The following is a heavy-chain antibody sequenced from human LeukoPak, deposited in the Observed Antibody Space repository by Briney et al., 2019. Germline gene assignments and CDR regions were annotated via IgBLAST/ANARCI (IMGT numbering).Heavy chain of an antibody. CDR1: GGTISSNNW. CDR3: ARDRGGYTYSHDY. V-gene: IGHV4-4*02. CDR2: IYHDGST. J-gene: IGHJ4*02. D-gene: IGHD5-18*01. Sequence: PSETLSLTCAVSGGTISSNNWWIWVRQSPEKGLEWIGEIYHDGSTNYNPSLKSRVTISMDKSKNQLSLKLNFVTAADTAVYYCARDRGGYTYSHDYWGQGTLVTVSS.